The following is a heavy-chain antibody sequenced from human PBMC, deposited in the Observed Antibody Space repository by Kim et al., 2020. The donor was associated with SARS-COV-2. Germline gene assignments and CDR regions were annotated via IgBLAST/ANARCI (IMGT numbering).Heavy chain of an antibody. CDR2: ICCGGVST. D-gene: IGHD2-2*01. V-gene: IGHV3-23*03. Sequence: GGSLRLSCAASGFTFSNYAMRWVRQAPGKGLEWVSVICCGGVSTYYADSVKGRFSISRDNSKNTLNLQMNSLRAEDTAVYYCAKCSHVTSCRHLDIWGQGTLVTVSS. CDR3: AKCSHVTSCRHLDI. J-gene: IGHJ3*02. CDR1: GFTFSNYA.